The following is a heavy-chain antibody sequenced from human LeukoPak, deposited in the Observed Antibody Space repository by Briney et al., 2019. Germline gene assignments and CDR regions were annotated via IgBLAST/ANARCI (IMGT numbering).Heavy chain of an antibody. Sequence: ASVKVSCKASGGTFSSYGISWVRQAPGQGLEWMGGIIPIFGTTNYAQKFQGRVTITADESTSTAYMDLSSLRSEDTAVYYCARAPSNQLLYNFQHWGQGTLVTVSS. V-gene: IGHV1-69*13. D-gene: IGHD2-2*01. J-gene: IGHJ1*01. CDR1: GGTFSSYG. CDR2: IIPIFGTT. CDR3: ARAPSNQLLYNFQH.